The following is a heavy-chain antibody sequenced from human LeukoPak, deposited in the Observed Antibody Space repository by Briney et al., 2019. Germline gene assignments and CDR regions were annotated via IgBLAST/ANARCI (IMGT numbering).Heavy chain of an antibody. CDR3: ARPPSRATYGGSPFDY. Sequence: SETLSLTCAVYGGSFSGYYWSWIRQPPGKGLEWIGEINHSGSTNYNPSLKSRVTISVDTSKNQFSLKLSSVTAADTAVYYCARPPSRATYGGSPFDYWGQGTLVTVSS. CDR2: INHSGST. D-gene: IGHD4-23*01. CDR1: GGSFSGYY. V-gene: IGHV4-34*01. J-gene: IGHJ4*02.